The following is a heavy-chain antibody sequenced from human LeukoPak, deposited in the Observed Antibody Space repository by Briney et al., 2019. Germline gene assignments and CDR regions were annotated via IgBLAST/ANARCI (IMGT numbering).Heavy chain of an antibody. D-gene: IGHD6-6*01. Sequence: SETLSLTCDVSGYSISSGYYWGWIRQPPGKGLEWIGSIYHSGSTYYNPSLKSRVTISVGTSKNQFSLKLSSVTAADTAVYYCARLKYSSSHFDYWGQGTLVTVSS. V-gene: IGHV4-38-2*01. CDR2: IYHSGST. CDR3: ARLKYSSSHFDY. CDR1: GYSISSGYY. J-gene: IGHJ4*02.